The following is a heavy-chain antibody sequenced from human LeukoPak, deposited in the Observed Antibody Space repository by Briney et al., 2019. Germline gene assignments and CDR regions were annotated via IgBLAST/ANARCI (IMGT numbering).Heavy chain of an antibody. J-gene: IGHJ5*02. CDR3: ARESWRGYCSSTSCRGWFDP. CDR1: GGSISSYY. Sequence: SETLSLTRTVSGGSISSYYWSWIRQPAGKGLEWIGRIYTSGSTNYNPSLKSRVTMSVDTSKNQFSLKLSSVTAADTAVYYCARESWRGYCSSTSCRGWFDPWGQGTLVTVSS. D-gene: IGHD2-2*01. CDR2: IYTSGST. V-gene: IGHV4-4*07.